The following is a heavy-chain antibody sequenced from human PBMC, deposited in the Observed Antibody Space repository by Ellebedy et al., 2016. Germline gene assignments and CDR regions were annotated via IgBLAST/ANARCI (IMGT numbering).Heavy chain of an antibody. CDR1: GGSFSGYY. Sequence: SETLSLTFAVYGGSFSGYYWSWIRQPPGKGLEWIGEITHIGSTNYNPSLKSRVTISVDTTKKQFSLKLSSVTAADTAVYYCARAGYSGYDCVDYWGQGTLVTVSS. CDR2: ITHIGST. D-gene: IGHD5-12*01. V-gene: IGHV4-34*01. CDR3: ARAGYSGYDCVDY. J-gene: IGHJ4*02.